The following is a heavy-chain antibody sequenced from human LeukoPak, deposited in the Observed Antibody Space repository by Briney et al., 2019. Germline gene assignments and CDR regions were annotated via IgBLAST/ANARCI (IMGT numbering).Heavy chain of an antibody. CDR2: IYWNDDK. V-gene: IGHV2-5*01. Sequence: ESGPTLVNPTQTLTLTCTFSGFSLSTSGVGVGWIGQPPGKALEWLALIYWNDDKRYSPSLKSRLTITKDTSKNQVVLTMTNMDPVDTATYHCAHITTSMTLDRGVKSTNFDYWGQGTLVTVSS. J-gene: IGHJ4*02. D-gene: IGHD3-10*01. CDR1: GFSLSTSGVG. CDR3: AHITTSMTLDRGVKSTNFDY.